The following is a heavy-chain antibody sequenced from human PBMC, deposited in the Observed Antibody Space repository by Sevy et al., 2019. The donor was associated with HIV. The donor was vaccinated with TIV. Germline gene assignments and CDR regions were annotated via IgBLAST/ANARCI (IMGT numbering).Heavy chain of an antibody. V-gene: IGHV3-30*02. CDR1: GFTFSSYG. D-gene: IGHD3-16*01. CDR2: IRYDGSNK. J-gene: IGHJ6*02. CDR3: ARDGSSGGLFLKDYYYFGMDV. Sequence: GGSPRLSCAASGFTFSSYGMHWVRQAPGKGLEWVAFIRYDGSNKYYADSVKGRFTISRDNSKNTLYLQMNSLRAEDTAVYYCARDGSSGGLFLKDYYYFGMDVWGQGTTVTVSS.